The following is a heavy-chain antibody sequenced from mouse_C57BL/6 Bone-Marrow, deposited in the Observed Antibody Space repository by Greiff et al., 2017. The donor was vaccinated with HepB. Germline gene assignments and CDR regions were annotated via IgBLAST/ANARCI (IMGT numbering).Heavy chain of an antibody. Sequence: EVQLQQSGAELVRPGASVKLSCTASGFNIKDYYMHWVKQRPEQGLEWIGRIDPEDGDTEYAPKFQGKATMTADTSSNTAYLQLSSLTSEDTAFYYCTRVTTVVATDFDYWGQGTTLTVSS. V-gene: IGHV14-1*01. CDR3: TRVTTVVATDFDY. D-gene: IGHD1-1*01. CDR1: GFNIKDYY. CDR2: IDPEDGDT. J-gene: IGHJ2*01.